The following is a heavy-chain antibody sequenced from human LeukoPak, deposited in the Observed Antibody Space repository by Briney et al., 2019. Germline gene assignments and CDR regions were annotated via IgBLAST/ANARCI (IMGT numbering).Heavy chain of an antibody. J-gene: IGHJ4*02. CDR1: GSSISSYY. V-gene: IGHV4-4*07. D-gene: IGHD3-10*01. CDR2: IYSSGST. CDR3: ARGVYGSGDY. Sequence: TTSETLSLTCTVSGSSISSYYWSWIRQPAGKGLEWIGRIYSSGSTNYNPSLKSRVTMSVDTSKNQFSLKLTSVTAADTAVYYCARGVYGSGDYWGQGTLVTVSS.